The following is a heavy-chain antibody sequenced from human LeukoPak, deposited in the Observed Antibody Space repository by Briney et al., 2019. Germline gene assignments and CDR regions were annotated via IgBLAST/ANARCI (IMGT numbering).Heavy chain of an antibody. J-gene: IGHJ6*02. Sequence: PGGSLRLSCAASGFTFSSYGMHWVRQAPGKGLEWVAVISYDGSNKYYADSVKGRFTISRDNSKNTLYLQMNSLRAEDTAVYYCARLSKQDVGAVAVDYYGMDVWGQGTTVTVSS. CDR3: ARLSKQDVGAVAVDYYGMDV. D-gene: IGHD6-19*01. V-gene: IGHV3-30*03. CDR2: ISYDGSNK. CDR1: GFTFSSYG.